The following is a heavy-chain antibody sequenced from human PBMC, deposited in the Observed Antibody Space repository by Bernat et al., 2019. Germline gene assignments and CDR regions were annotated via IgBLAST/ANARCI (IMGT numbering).Heavy chain of an antibody. CDR3: GRVCSSSRFDY. J-gene: IGHJ4*02. CDR1: GFTFSSYA. Sequence: QVQLVESGGGVVQPGRSLRLSCAASGFTFSSYAMHWVRQAPGKGLEWVAVIWYDGSNKYYADSVKGRFTISRDNSKNTLYLQMNSLRAEDTAVYYCGRVCSSSRFDYWGQGTLVTVSS. V-gene: IGHV3-33*01. CDR2: IWYDGSNK. D-gene: IGHD6-6*01.